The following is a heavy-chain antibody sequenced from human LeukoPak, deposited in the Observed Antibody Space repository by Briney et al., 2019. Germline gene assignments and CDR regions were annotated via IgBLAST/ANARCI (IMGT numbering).Heavy chain of an antibody. V-gene: IGHV3-30*02. Sequence: PGGSLRHSCAAYGFTFRRDRRHSVPEAPAKGLEWEALSRYGGSNKYYADSVKGRFTISRDNSKDSLYLQMISLRAEDAAVYYCAKDNASSSCSEYCFDYWGPGTLVTVSS. CDR3: AKDNASSSCSEYCFDY. CDR2: SRYGGSNK. CDR1: GFTFRRDR. J-gene: IGHJ4*02. D-gene: IGHD2-8*01.